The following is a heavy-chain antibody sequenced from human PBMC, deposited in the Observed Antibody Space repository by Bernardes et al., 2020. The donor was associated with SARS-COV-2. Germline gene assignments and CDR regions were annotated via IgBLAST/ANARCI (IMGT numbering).Heavy chain of an antibody. CDR1: GYTFTNYG. CDR2: ISAYDGNT. D-gene: IGHD3-10*02. Sequence: ASVKVSCKASGYTFTNYGISWVRQAPGQGLEWMGWISAYDGNTNYAQKVQGRVTMTTDTSTSTAHMELRSLRSDDTAVYYCARDHKLFEAFDIWGQGTMVTVSS. J-gene: IGHJ3*02. CDR3: ARDHKLFEAFDI. V-gene: IGHV1-18*01.